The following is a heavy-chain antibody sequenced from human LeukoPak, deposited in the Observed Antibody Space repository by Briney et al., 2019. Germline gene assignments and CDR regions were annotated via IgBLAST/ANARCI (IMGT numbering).Heavy chain of an antibody. J-gene: IGHJ4*02. CDR1: GFTVSSNY. V-gene: IGHV3-21*01. Sequence: PGGSLRLSCAASGFTVSSNYMSWVRQAPGKGLEWFSSISSSSSYIYYADSVKGRFTISRDNAKNSLYLQMNSLRPEDTAVYYCAGSYYDFWSGYSFDYWGQGTLVTVSS. CDR3: AGSYYDFWSGYSFDY. CDR2: ISSSSSYI. D-gene: IGHD3-3*01.